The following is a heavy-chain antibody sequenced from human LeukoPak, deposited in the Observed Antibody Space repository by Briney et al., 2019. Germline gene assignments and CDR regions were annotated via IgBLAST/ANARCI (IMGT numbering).Heavy chain of an antibody. Sequence: PGGSLRLSCAASGFTFSSYEMNWGRQAPGKGLEWVSYISTTGSTIYYADSVKGRFTISRDDAKNSLYLQMNSLRAEDTAIYYCARSGGYYDYWGQGTLVTVSS. D-gene: IGHD4-23*01. J-gene: IGHJ4*02. CDR2: ISTTGSTI. CDR3: ARSGGYYDY. V-gene: IGHV3-48*03. CDR1: GFTFSSYE.